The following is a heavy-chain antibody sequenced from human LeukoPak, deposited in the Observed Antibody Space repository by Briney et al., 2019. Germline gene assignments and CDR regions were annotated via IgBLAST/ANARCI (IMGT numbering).Heavy chain of an antibody. Sequence: SETLSLTCTVSGGSINSYYWSWIRQPPGKGLEWIGYIYYSGSTNYNPSLKSRVTISVDTSKNQFSLKLSSVTAADTAVYYCARSSSGTPFDYWGQGTLVTVSS. CDR3: ARSSSGTPFDY. V-gene: IGHV4-59*01. CDR1: GGSINSYY. CDR2: IYYSGST. D-gene: IGHD3-10*01. J-gene: IGHJ4*02.